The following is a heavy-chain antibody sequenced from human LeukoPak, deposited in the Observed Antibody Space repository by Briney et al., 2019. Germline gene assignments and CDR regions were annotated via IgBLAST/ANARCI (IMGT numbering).Heavy chain of an antibody. J-gene: IGHJ4*02. CDR3: VRGYTYNSDYSDY. V-gene: IGHV3-48*03. D-gene: IGHD5-18*01. Sequence: GSLRLSCAASGVTFWLDEMNWVRQTPGEGLEWGSYLSSTGSTIYYADSVKGRFTISRDNAKNSLDVQLNSLRAEDTAVYYCVRGYTYNSDYSDYWGQGALVTVSS. CDR2: LSSTGSTI. CDR1: GVTFWLDE.